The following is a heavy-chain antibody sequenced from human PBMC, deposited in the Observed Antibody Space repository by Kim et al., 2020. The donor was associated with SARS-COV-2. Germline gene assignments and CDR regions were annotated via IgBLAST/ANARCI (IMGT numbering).Heavy chain of an antibody. CDR1: GGSISSSSYY. V-gene: IGHV4-39*01. CDR3: ARLGGVSQQWLVWGLDAFDI. Sequence: SETLSLTCTVSGGSISSSSYYWGWIRQPPGKGLEWIGSIYYSGSTYYNPSLKSRVTISVDTSQNQFSLKLSSVTAADTAVYYCARLGGVSQQWLVWGLDAFDIWGQGTMVTVSS. CDR2: IYYSGST. D-gene: IGHD6-19*01. J-gene: IGHJ3*02.